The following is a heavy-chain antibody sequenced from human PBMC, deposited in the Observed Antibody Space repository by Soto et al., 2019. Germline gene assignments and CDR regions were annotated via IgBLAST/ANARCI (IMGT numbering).Heavy chain of an antibody. Sequence: EVQLLESGGGLARPGASLRLSCVASGFIFSDYAMTWIRQAPGKGLEWVGTISASGGNIEYADSLKGRFTISRDNSKKTVYLQINGLTADDTAVHYCAKVAGGLGYFNLWGRGTLVTVSS. CDR2: ISASGGNI. V-gene: IGHV3-23*01. CDR3: AKVAGGLGYFNL. J-gene: IGHJ2*01. CDR1: GFIFSDYA. D-gene: IGHD3-16*01.